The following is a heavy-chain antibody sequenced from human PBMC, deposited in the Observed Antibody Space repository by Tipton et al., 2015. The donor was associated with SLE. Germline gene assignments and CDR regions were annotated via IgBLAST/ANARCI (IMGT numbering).Heavy chain of an antibody. CDR1: GGSISSGDYY. CDR2: IYYSGGT. CDR3: VRDQSFHYYYGMDV. D-gene: IGHD3-16*02. Sequence: TLSLTCTVSGGSISSGDYYWSWIRQPPGKGLEWIGYIYYSGGTYYNPSLNSRVTISADTSKNQCSLKLTSVTAADTAVYYCVRDQSFHYYYGMDVWGPGTTVTVSS. J-gene: IGHJ6*01. V-gene: IGHV4-30-4*01.